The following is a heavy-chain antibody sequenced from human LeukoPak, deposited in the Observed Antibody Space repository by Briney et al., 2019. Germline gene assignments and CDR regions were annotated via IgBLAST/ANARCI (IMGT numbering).Heavy chain of an antibody. CDR3: ARTYDSSTGYYFDH. Sequence: ASVTVSCRASGYTFANGGITWLRQAPGQGLERVGYISTYNGNTDYAQKFQDRVTLTTDTSTSTAYMELRSLRSDDTAVYFCARTYDSSTGYYFDHWGQGTLVTVSS. D-gene: IGHD3/OR15-3a*01. J-gene: IGHJ4*02. CDR1: GYTFANGG. CDR2: ISTYNGNT. V-gene: IGHV1-18*01.